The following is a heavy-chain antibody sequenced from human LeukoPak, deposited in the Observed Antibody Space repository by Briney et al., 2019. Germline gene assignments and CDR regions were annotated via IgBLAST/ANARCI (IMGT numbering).Heavy chain of an antibody. J-gene: IGHJ5*02. D-gene: IGHD4-11*01. CDR2: INSDGSDT. V-gene: IGHV3-74*01. CDR1: GFIFSSFW. Sequence: PGGSLRLSCAASGFIFSSFWIHWVRQAPGKGLVWVSRINSDGSDTDYADSVKGRFTISRDNAKNTVYLQMNSLRAEDTAVYYCARGLIYSPNWFDPWGQGTLVTVSS. CDR3: ARGLIYSPNWFDP.